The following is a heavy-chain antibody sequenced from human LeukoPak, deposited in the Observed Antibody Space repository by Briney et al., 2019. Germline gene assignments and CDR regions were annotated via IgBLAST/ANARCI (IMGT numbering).Heavy chain of an antibody. D-gene: IGHD4-11*01. CDR3: ARAFSTVPSTQEWFDP. J-gene: IGHJ5*02. CDR1: GYTFTGYY. CDR2: INPNSGGT. V-gene: IGHV1-2*02. Sequence: ASVKVSCKASGYTFTGYYMHWVRQAPGQGLEWMGWINPNSGGTNYAQKFQGRVTMTRDTSISTAYMELSRLRSDDTAVYYCARAFSTVPSTQEWFDPWGQGTLVTVSS.